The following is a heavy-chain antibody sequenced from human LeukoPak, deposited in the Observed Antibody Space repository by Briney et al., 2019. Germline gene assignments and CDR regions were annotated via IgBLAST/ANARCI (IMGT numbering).Heavy chain of an antibody. V-gene: IGHV3-23*01. Sequence: GGSLRLSCTVSGFSVSSSDMSWVRQAPGKGLELISAISVDGETALYADSVKGRFIISRDNSKNTLYLQMNSLRAEDTAVYYCAQGYLSGWYPHWGQGSLVSVSS. CDR2: ISVDGETA. J-gene: IGHJ4*02. CDR3: AQGYLSGWYPH. CDR1: GFSVSSSD. D-gene: IGHD6-19*01.